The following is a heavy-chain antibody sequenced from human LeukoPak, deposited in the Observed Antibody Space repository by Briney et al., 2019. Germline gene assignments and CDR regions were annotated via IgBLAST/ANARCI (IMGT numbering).Heavy chain of an antibody. CDR3: VTRVTSTGDY. V-gene: IGHV3-15*01. J-gene: IGHJ4*02. Sequence: GESLKISCEAFGFTFIYVWMNWVRQAPGKGLEWIGRIKRKCDGGATEYAASVTGRFTISRDDSKNTVNLLMNSLITEDSALYCGVTRVTSTGDYWGQGTLVTVSS. D-gene: IGHD3-16*01. CDR1: GFTFIYVW. CDR2: IKRKCDGGAT.